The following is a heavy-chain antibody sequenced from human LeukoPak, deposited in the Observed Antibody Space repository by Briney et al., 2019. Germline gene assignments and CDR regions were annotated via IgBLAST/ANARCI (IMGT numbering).Heavy chain of an antibody. D-gene: IGHD2-2*01. J-gene: IGHJ4*02. V-gene: IGHV4-59*08. CDR2: IYYSGST. CDR3: ARRVAVPGKYYCDY. Sequence: PSETLSLTCTVSGGSISSYYWTWIRQPPGKGLEWIGYIYYSGSTNYNPSLKSRVTISVDTSKNQFSLNLSSVTAADTAVYYCARRVAVPGKYYCDYWGQGTLVTVSS. CDR1: GGSISSYY.